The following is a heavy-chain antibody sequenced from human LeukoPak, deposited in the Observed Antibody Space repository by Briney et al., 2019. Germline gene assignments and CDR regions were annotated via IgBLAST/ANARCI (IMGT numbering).Heavy chain of an antibody. CDR2: ISSSSSYI. D-gene: IGHD3-22*01. J-gene: IGHJ4*02. Sequence: GGSLRLSCAASGXTFSSYSMNWVRQAPGKGLEWVSSISSSSSYIYYADSVKGRFTISRDNAKNSLYLQMNSLRAEDTAVYYCARDSYTYYYDSSGYSDFDYWGQGTLVTVSS. V-gene: IGHV3-21*01. CDR1: GXTFSSYS. CDR3: ARDSYTYYYDSSGYSDFDY.